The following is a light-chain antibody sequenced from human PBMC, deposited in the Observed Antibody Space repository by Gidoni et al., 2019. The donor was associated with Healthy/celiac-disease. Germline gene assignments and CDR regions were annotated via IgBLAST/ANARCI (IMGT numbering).Light chain of an antibody. V-gene: IGKV1-9*01. CDR2: AAS. CDR3: QQDT. J-gene: IGKJ2*01. Sequence: IQLTHSPSFLSASVGDRVTLTRRASQGISSYLAWYPQKPGKAPKLLIYAASTLQSGVPSRFSGSGSGTEFTLTISSLQPEDFATYYCQQDTFGHGTKLEIK. CDR1: QGISSY.